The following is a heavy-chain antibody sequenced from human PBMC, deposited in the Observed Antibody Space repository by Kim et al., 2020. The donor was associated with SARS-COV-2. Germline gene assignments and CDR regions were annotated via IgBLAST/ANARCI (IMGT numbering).Heavy chain of an antibody. D-gene: IGHD3-22*01. CDR1: GGSFSGYY. J-gene: IGHJ6*03. CDR3: ARGLKGIALIVVVRPYYYYCMDV. CDR2: INHSGST. V-gene: IGHV4-34*01. Sequence: SETLSLTCAVYGGSFSGYYWSWIRQPPGKGLEWIGEINHSGSTNYNPSLKSRVTISVDTSKNQFSLKLSSVTAADTAVYYCARGLKGIALIVVVRPYYYYCMDVWGKGTTVTVSS.